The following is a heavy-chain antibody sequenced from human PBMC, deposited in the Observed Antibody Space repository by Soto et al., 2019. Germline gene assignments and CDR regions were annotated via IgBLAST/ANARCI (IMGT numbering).Heavy chain of an antibody. D-gene: IGHD6-13*01. Sequence: QVQLQQWGAGLLKPSETLSLTCAVYGGSFSGYCWSWIRQPPGKGLEWIGEVDHSGSTNYNPSLKSRVTISVDTYKNQFSLKLSSGTAAATAVYYCARGLKEYSSSWYVDWGQGTLVTVSS. V-gene: IGHV4-34*01. CDR2: VDHSGST. CDR3: ARGLKEYSSSWYVD. CDR1: GGSFSGYC. J-gene: IGHJ4*02.